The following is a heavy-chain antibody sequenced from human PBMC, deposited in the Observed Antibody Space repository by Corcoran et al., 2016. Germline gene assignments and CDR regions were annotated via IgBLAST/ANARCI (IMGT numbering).Heavy chain of an antibody. CDR3: AKDVISGGHEPTWFDP. Sequence: QVQLVESGGGVVQPGRSLRLSCAASGFTFSSYGMHWVRQAPGKGLEWVAVISYDGSNKYYADFVKGRFTISRDNSKNTLYLQMNSLRAEDTAVYYCAKDVISGGHEPTWFDPWGQGTLVTVSS. CDR2: ISYDGSNK. D-gene: IGHD2-15*01. CDR1: GFTFSSYG. V-gene: IGHV3-30*18. J-gene: IGHJ5*02.